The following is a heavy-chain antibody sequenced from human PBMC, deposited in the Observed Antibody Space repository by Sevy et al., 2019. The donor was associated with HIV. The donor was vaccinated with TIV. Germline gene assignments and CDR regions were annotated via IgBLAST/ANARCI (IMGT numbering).Heavy chain of an antibody. CDR2: IYDSGRT. CDR3: AREGFTSSSFGWFDP. D-gene: IGHD6-13*01. Sequence: SETLSLTCTVSGGSISYYYWTWIRQPPGKGLEWIGYIYDSGRTNYNPPLKSRVTISVDTSRNQFSLKLSSVTAADTAVYYCAREGFTSSSFGWFDPWGQGTLVTVSS. CDR1: GGSISYYY. J-gene: IGHJ5*02. V-gene: IGHV4-59*13.